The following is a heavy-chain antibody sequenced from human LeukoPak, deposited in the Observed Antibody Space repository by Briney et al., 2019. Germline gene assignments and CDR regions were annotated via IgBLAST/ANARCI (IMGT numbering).Heavy chain of an antibody. V-gene: IGHV3-74*01. CDR3: ARDSTWHSWGGSY. J-gene: IGHJ4*02. D-gene: IGHD3-16*01. Sequence: GGSLRLSCAASGFTFSSYWMHWVRQAPGKGLVWVSRINSDGSSTSYADSVKGRFTISRDNAKNTLYLQMNSLRVEDTAVYYCARDSTWHSWGGSYWGQGTLVTVSS. CDR1: GFTFSSYW. CDR2: INSDGSST.